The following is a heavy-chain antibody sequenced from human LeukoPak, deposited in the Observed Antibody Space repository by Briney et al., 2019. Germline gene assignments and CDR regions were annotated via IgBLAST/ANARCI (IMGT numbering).Heavy chain of an antibody. D-gene: IGHD3-9*01. V-gene: IGHV3-21*04. CDR3: ARENFYDVLTDSLSFGSDYYYYMDV. CDR2: ISGSYSCI. CDR1: GFTFNSNS. Sequence: GGSLRLSCAASGFTFNSNSINWVRQAPGPGLEWVSCISGSYSCIYYDDSLNGRCSISRDNAKNSLYLQMNSLRAEDTALYYCARENFYDVLTDSLSFGSDYYYYMDVWGKGTTVTVSS. J-gene: IGHJ6*03.